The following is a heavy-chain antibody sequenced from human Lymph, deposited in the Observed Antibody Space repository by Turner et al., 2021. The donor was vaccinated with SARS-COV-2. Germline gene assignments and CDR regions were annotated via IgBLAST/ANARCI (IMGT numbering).Heavy chain of an antibody. CDR3: ARDTGGQVDV. CDR2: ISYDGSNK. V-gene: IGHV3-30-3*01. J-gene: IGHJ6*02. CDR1: GVTFSSYA. Sequence: QVQLVAPWGGLAQPGRSLSLPCAASGVTFSSYAMHWVRQAPGKGLEWVAVISYDGSNKYYADPVKGRFTIARDNSKNTLYLQMNSMRAEDTAVYYGARDTGGQVDVWGQGTTVTVSS. D-gene: IGHD2-8*02.